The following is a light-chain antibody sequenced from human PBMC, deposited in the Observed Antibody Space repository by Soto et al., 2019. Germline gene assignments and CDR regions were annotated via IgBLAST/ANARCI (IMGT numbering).Light chain of an antibody. Sequence: QSVLTQPASVSGSPGQSITISCTGTSSDVGGYDYVSWYQQHPGKAPKLLIYDVSNRPSGVSNRFSGSKSGNTASLSISGLQAEDDADYYCSSYTSSNTPVVFGGGTQLTVL. J-gene: IGLJ2*01. V-gene: IGLV2-14*03. CDR1: SSDVGGYDY. CDR3: SSYTSSNTPVV. CDR2: DVS.